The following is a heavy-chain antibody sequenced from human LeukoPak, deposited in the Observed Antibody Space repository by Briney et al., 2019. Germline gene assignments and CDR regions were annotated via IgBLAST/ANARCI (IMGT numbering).Heavy chain of an antibody. CDR2: LSASAGTT. J-gene: IGHJ4*02. CDR3: AKFDYGDY. Sequence: GGSLRLSCAASGFILTNYDMNWVRLAPGRGLEWVSGLSASAGTTYYADSVKGRFTMSRENSKNTLYLQMNSLRAEDTVVYYCAKFDYGDYWSQGTLVTVSS. V-gene: IGHV3-23*01. CDR1: GFILTNYD.